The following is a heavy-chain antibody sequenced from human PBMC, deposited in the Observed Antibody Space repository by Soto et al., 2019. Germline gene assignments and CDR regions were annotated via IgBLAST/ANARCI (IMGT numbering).Heavy chain of an antibody. CDR2: ISNDGSNK. D-gene: IGHD6-13*01. J-gene: IGHJ4*02. V-gene: IGHV3-30-3*01. CDR1: GFTFSSYA. Sequence: QVQLVESGGGVVQPGRSLRLSCAASGFTFSSYAMHWVRQAPGKGLEGVAVISNDGSNKYYADSGKGRFTISRDNSKNTLYLQMNSLRAEDTAVYYCARDTQGEQQLVLDYWGQGTLVTVSS. CDR3: ARDTQGEQQLVLDY.